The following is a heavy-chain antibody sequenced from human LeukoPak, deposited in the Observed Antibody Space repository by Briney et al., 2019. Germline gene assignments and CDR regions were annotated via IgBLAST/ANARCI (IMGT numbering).Heavy chain of an antibody. J-gene: IGHJ6*03. Sequence: ASVKVSCKAAGYTFSTYDISWVRQATGQGLEWMGWMNPKSGNTLYAQKFQGRVTMTRNTSISTAYMELSSVRSEDTAVYYCARFLKNLVNRRGPANYYMDVWGKGTTVTISS. V-gene: IGHV1-8*01. D-gene: IGHD3-16*02. CDR1: GYTFSTYD. CDR2: MNPKSGNT. CDR3: ARFLKNLVNRRGPANYYMDV.